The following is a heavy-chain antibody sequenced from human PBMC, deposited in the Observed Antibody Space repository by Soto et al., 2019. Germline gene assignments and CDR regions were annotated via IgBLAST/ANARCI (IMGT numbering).Heavy chain of an antibody. CDR1: GVSVSDDDYH. CDR3: AREIRAARGSDVFYV. J-gene: IGHJ3*01. Sequence: QVQLQESGPGLVTPSQTLSLLCTVTGVSVSDDDYHWGWVRQPPGKGLEWIGCIYHSGPTYYNSSLKSRLTMTVDTSKNQFSLKLTSVTVADTALYFCAREIRAARGSDVFYVWGQGKMVTVSS. D-gene: IGHD6-13*01. V-gene: IGHV4-30-4*01. CDR2: IYHSGPT.